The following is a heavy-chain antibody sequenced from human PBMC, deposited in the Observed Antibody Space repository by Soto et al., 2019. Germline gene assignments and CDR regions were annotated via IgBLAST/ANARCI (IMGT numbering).Heavy chain of an antibody. D-gene: IGHD1-26*01. CDR3: ARSVGGSYSPYDYYSYGMDV. Sequence: SVKVSCKASGGTFSSYAISWVRQAPGQGLEGMGGIIPIFGTANYEQKFQGRVTITADKSTSTAYMELSSLRSEDTAVYYCARSVGGSYSPYDYYSYGMDVWGQGTTVTVSS. CDR2: IIPIFGTA. CDR1: GGTFSSYA. J-gene: IGHJ6*02. V-gene: IGHV1-69*06.